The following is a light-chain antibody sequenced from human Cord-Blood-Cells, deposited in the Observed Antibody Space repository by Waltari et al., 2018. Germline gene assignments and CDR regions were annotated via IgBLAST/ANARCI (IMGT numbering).Light chain of an antibody. CDR1: SSDVGGYTH. CDR2: DVS. Sequence: QSALTQPRSVSGSPGQSVTISCTGTSSDVGGYTHVSWYQQHPGKAPKLMIYDVSKRPSGVPDRFSGSKSGNTASLTISGLQAEDEADYYCCSYAGSYVFGTGTKVTVL. V-gene: IGLV2-11*01. CDR3: CSYAGSYV. J-gene: IGLJ1*01.